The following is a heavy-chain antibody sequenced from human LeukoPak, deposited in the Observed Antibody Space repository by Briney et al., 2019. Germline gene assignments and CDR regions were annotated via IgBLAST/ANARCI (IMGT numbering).Heavy chain of an antibody. Sequence: ASVKVSCKASGYTFTSYGISWVRQAPGQGLEWMGIINPSGGSTSYAQKFQGRVTMTRDTSTSTVYMELSSLRSEDTAVYYCARDHRAVAGLYFDYWGQGTLVTVSS. CDR3: ARDHRAVAGLYFDY. CDR1: GYTFTSYG. J-gene: IGHJ4*02. V-gene: IGHV1-46*01. D-gene: IGHD6-19*01. CDR2: INPSGGST.